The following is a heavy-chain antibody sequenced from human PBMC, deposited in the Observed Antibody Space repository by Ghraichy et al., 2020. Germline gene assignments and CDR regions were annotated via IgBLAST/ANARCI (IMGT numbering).Heavy chain of an antibody. V-gene: IGHV3-30*18. Sequence: SLNISCAASGFSFSNYGLHWVRQAPGKGLEWVALVSFDGSSKYYADSVKGRFTISRDNSKRTLFLHMDSRRAEDTAVYYCAKDRQDDFGDALGFDYWGQGTLVTVSS. CDR3: AKDRQDDFGDALGFDY. CDR2: VSFDGSSK. CDR1: GFSFSNYG. J-gene: IGHJ4*02. D-gene: IGHD4-17*01.